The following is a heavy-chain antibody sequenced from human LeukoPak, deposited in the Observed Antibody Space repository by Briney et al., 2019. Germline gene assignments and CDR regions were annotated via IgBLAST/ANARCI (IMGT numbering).Heavy chain of an antibody. V-gene: IGHV3-30*18. CDR3: AKDLKSFGGSWYLGADY. J-gene: IGHJ4*02. CDR2: ISSDGSNR. Sequence: GGSLRLSCAASGFTFSTYGMHWVRQAPGKGLDWVAVISSDGSNRYYADSVKGRFTISRDNSKNTVHLQMNRLKTEDTAVYYCAKDLKSFGGSWYLGADYWGLGILVTVSS. CDR1: GFTFSTYG. D-gene: IGHD6-13*01.